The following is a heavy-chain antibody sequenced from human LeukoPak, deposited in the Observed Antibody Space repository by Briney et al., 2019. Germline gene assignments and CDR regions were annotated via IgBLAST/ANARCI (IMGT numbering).Heavy chain of an antibody. J-gene: IGHJ4*02. CDR3: AKDAGSTDGAYSSSWYGIEYYFDY. CDR2: ISGSGGST. D-gene: IGHD6-13*01. V-gene: IGHV3-23*01. Sequence: GGSLRLSCAASGFTVSSNYMSWVRQAPGKGLEWVSAISGSGGSTYYADSVKGRFTISRDNSKNTLYLQMNSLRAEDTAVYYCAKDAGSTDGAYSSSWYGIEYYFDYWGQGTLVTVSS. CDR1: GFTVSSNY.